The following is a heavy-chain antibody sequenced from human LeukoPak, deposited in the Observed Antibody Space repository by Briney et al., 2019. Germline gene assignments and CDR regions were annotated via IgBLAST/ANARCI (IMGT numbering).Heavy chain of an antibody. Sequence: RAGGSLRLSCAASGFTFSSYWMSWVRQAPGKGLEWVANIKQDGSEKYYVDSVKGRFTISRDNAKNSLYLQMNSLRAEDTAAYYCARDGLRFLEWPGYFDLWGRGTLVTVSS. D-gene: IGHD3-3*01. V-gene: IGHV3-7*03. CDR1: GFTFSSYW. CDR3: ARDGLRFLEWPGYFDL. J-gene: IGHJ2*01. CDR2: IKQDGSEK.